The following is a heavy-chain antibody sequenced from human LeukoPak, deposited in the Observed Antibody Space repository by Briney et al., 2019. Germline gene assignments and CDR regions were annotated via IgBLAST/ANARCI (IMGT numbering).Heavy chain of an antibody. V-gene: IGHV4-4*07. D-gene: IGHD3-22*01. CDR2: IYTSGST. J-gene: IGHJ4*02. CDR1: GGSISSYY. CDR3: ARDRYYYDSSGYPFDY. Sequence: SETLSLTCTVSGGSISSYYWSWIRQPAGKGLEWIGRIYTSGSTNYNPSLKSRVTMSVDTSKNQFSLKLSSVTAADMAVYYCARDRYYYDSSGYPFDYWGQGTLVTVSS.